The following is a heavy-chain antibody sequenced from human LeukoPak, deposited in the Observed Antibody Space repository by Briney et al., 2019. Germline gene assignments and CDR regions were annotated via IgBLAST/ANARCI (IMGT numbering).Heavy chain of an antibody. D-gene: IGHD3-22*01. CDR1: GGTFSSYA. CDR2: IIPILGIA. CDR3: ARDYYDSSGYYIDY. Sequence: ASVKVSCKASGGTFSSYAISWVRQAPGKGLEWMGRIIPILGIANYAQKFQGRVTITADKSTSTAYMGLGSLGSEGTAVYYCARDYYDSSGYYIDYWGQGTLVTVSS. J-gene: IGHJ4*02. V-gene: IGHV1-69*04.